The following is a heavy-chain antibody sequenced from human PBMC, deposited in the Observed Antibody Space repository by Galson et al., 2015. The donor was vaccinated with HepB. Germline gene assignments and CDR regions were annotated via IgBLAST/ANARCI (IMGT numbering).Heavy chain of an antibody. D-gene: IGHD3-16*01. V-gene: IGHV3-21*01. CDR2: ISGSGDYI. CDR3: VRDPPLGTPFDY. Sequence: SLRLSCAASGFTFSSYAMSWVRQAPGKGLEWVSAISGSGDYIYYADSVRGRFAISRDNAKNSLLLQMNSLTADDTAVYYCVRDPPLGTPFDYWGQGSLVTVSS. J-gene: IGHJ4*02. CDR1: GFTFSSYA.